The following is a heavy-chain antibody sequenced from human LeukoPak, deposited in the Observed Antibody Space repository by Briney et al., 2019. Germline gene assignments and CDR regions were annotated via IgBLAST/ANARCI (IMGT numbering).Heavy chain of an antibody. V-gene: IGHV3-30-3*01. D-gene: IGHD5-24*01. Sequence: GGSLRLSCAASGFTFSSYAMHWVRQAPGKGLEWVAVISYDGSNKYYADSVKGRFTISRDNSKNTLYLQMNSLRAEGTAVYYCARDGRDGYNFDYWGQGTLVTVSS. CDR3: ARDGRDGYNFDY. J-gene: IGHJ4*02. CDR1: GFTFSSYA. CDR2: ISYDGSNK.